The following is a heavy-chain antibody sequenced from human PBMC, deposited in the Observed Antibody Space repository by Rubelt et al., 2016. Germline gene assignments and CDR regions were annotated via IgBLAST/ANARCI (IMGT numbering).Heavy chain of an antibody. CDR1: GGSISSYY. D-gene: IGHD5-18*01. CDR3: ARHGVRGYSYGAFDY. CDR2: IYYSGST. Sequence: GPGLVKPSETLSLTCTVSGGSISSYYWSWIRQPPGKGLEWIGYIYYSGSTNYNPSLKSRVTISVDTSKKQFSLKLSSVTAADTAVYYCARHGVRGYSYGAFDYWGQGTLVTVSS. J-gene: IGHJ4*02. V-gene: IGHV4-59*08.